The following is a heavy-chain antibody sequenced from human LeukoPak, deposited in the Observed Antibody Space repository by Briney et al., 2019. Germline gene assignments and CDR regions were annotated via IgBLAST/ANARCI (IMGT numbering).Heavy chain of an antibody. Sequence: ASVKVSCKASGYTFTSYDINWVRQATGQGLEWMGWMNPNSGNTGYAQKFQGRVTMTRNTSISTAYMELSSLRSEDTAVYYCARGWGSYYYYYGMDVWGRGTTVTVSS. CDR1: GYTFTSYD. CDR3: ARGWGSYYYYYGMDV. V-gene: IGHV1-8*01. J-gene: IGHJ6*02. D-gene: IGHD3-16*01. CDR2: MNPNSGNT.